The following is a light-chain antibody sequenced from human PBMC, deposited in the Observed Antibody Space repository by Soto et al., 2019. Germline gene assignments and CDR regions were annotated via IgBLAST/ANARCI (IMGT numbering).Light chain of an antibody. CDR2: EVT. CDR3: CSYSSSSTLPYV. V-gene: IGLV2-14*01. J-gene: IGLJ1*01. CDR1: SSDVGGYNY. Sequence: QSVLSQPASVSGSPGQSITISCTGTSSDVGGYNYVSWYQQHPGKDPKLIIHEVTVRPSGVSDRFSGSKSGNTASLTISGLQAEDEADYHCCSYSSSSTLPYVFGTGTKLTVL.